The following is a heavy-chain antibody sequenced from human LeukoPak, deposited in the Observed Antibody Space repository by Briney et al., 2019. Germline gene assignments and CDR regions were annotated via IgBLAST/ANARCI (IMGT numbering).Heavy chain of an antibody. D-gene: IGHD4-17*01. CDR3: ARGSYGDLN. Sequence: GGSLRLSCAASGFTFSSYSMNWVRQAPGRGLEWVAVISYDEGQKYYADSVKGRFTISRDNFKNTLYLQMNSLRPEDTAVYYCARGSYGDLNWGQGTLVTVSS. CDR1: GFTFSSYS. V-gene: IGHV3-30*03. J-gene: IGHJ4*02. CDR2: ISYDEGQK.